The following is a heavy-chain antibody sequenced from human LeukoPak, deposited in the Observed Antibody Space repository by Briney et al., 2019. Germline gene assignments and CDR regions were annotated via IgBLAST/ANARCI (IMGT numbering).Heavy chain of an antibody. Sequence: GGSLRLSCAASGFIVSSNYMSWVRQAPGKGLEWVSAISGSGGSTYYADSVKGRFTISRDNSKNTLYLQMNSLRAEDTAVYYCAKDPYYDSSVDWFDPWGQGTLVTVSS. CDR3: AKDPYYDSSVDWFDP. J-gene: IGHJ5*02. CDR1: GFIVSSNY. CDR2: ISGSGGST. V-gene: IGHV3-23*01. D-gene: IGHD3-22*01.